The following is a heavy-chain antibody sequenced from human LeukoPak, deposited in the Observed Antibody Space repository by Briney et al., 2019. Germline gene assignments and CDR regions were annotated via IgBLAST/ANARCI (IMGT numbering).Heavy chain of an antibody. CDR1: GYTFTSYG. CDR2: ISAYNGNT. Sequence: ASVKVSCKASGYTFTSYGISWVRQAPGQGLEWVGWISAYNGNTNYAQKLQGRVTMTTDTSTSTAYMELRSLRSDDTAVYYCARDSSAYYYDSSGYYLGIKSYYFDCWGQGTLVTVSS. V-gene: IGHV1-18*01. J-gene: IGHJ4*02. D-gene: IGHD3-22*01. CDR3: ARDSSAYYYDSSGYYLGIKSYYFDC.